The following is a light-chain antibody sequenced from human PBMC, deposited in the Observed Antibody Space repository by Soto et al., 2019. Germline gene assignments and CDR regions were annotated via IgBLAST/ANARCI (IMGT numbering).Light chain of an antibody. CDR3: QQYYDTPRP. CDR1: QSVLYSSNNKNY. V-gene: IGKV4-1*01. Sequence: DIVMTQSPDSLAVPLGERATINCKSSQSVLYSSNNKNYLAWYQQKPGQPPKLLIYWASTRESGVPDRFSGSGSGTDFPLTISSLQAEDVAVYYCQQYYDTPRPFGQGTKVEIK. CDR2: WAS. J-gene: IGKJ1*01.